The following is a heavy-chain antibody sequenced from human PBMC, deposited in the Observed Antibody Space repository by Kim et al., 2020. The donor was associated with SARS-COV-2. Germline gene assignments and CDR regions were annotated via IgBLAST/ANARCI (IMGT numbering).Heavy chain of an antibody. D-gene: IGHD6-13*01. Sequence: PSLKSRVTISVDTSKNQFSLKLSSVTAADTAVYYCARGISAAAGLSWFDPWGQGTLVTVSS. V-gene: IGHV4-34*01. CDR3: ARGISAAAGLSWFDP. J-gene: IGHJ5*02.